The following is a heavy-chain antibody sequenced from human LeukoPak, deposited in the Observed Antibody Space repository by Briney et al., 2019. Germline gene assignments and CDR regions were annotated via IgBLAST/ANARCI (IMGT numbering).Heavy chain of an antibody. Sequence: GSLRLSFATSGFSFSNFLMALVRPAPGKRLEWVASIKQDGSEKYYADSVKGRFTMSKDNSKNSIYLQMNSLRAEDTAVYYCVREDRSCYYYWGQGTLVTVSS. CDR2: IKQDGSEK. J-gene: IGHJ4*02. D-gene: IGHD2-15*01. V-gene: IGHV3-7*05. CDR3: VREDRSCYYY. CDR1: GFSFSNFL.